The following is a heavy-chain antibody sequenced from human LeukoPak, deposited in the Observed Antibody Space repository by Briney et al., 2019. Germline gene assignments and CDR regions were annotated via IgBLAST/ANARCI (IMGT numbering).Heavy chain of an antibody. CDR2: INPNSGGT. Sequence: ASLKLSCTASGYTFTGYYMHWVRQAPGQGLEWMGRINPNSGGTNYAQNFQGRVTMTRDTSISTAYMQLSRLRSDDTAVYCCATYCYDSSGYSTDYWGQGTLVTVSS. V-gene: IGHV1-2*06. CDR1: GYTFTGYY. D-gene: IGHD3-22*01. CDR3: ATYCYDSSGYSTDY. J-gene: IGHJ4*02.